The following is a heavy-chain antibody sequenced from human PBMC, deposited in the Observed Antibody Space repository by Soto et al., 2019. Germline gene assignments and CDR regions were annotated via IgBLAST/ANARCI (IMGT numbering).Heavy chain of an antibody. J-gene: IGHJ4*02. Sequence: GGSLRLSCAASGFTFSSYAMHWVRQAPGKGLEWVTFVSFDGRNKYCPDSVKGRFTVSRDNSKNTLFLQMNSLRGEDTAVYYCARANYDSTYYFDYWGPGTLVTVSS. CDR1: GFTFSSYA. CDR3: ARANYDSTYYFDY. D-gene: IGHD3-22*01. V-gene: IGHV3-30*04. CDR2: VSFDGRNK.